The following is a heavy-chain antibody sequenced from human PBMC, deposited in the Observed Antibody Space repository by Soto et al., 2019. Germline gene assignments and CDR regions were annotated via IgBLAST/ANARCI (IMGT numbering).Heavy chain of an antibody. CDR1: GFTFSSYA. CDR2: ISGSGGST. D-gene: IGHD2-15*01. V-gene: IGHV3-23*01. CDR3: AVEGDCSGGSCYYYGMDV. J-gene: IGHJ6*02. Sequence: GGSLRLSCAASGFTFSSYAMSWVRQAPGKGLEWVSAISGSGGSTYYADSVKGRFTISRDNSKNTLYLQMNSLRAEDTAVYYCAVEGDCSGGSCYYYGMDVWGQGTTVTVSS.